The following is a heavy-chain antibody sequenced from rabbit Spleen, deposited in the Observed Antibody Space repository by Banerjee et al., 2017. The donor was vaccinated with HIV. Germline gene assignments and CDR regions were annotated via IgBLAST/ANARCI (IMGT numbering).Heavy chain of an antibody. CDR1: GFSFSGNA. Sequence: QSLEESGGDLVKPGASLTLTCTASGFSFSGNAMCWVRQAPGKGLEWIACIYTNSGTTYYASWAKGRFTISKTSSTTVTLQMTSLTAADTATYFCARDSGSSFSSYGMDLWGPGTLVTVS. J-gene: IGHJ6*01. CDR3: ARDSGSSFSSYGMDL. V-gene: IGHV1S40*01. CDR2: IYTNSGTT. D-gene: IGHD8-1*01.